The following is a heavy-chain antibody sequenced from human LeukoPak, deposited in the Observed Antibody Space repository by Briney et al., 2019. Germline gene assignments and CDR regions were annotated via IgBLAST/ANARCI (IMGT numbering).Heavy chain of an antibody. V-gene: IGHV3-11*04. CDR2: ISSSGSTI. D-gene: IGHD4-11*01. CDR3: ARDWATVTPRSRIFDY. Sequence: GGSLRLSCAASGFTFSDYYMSWIRQAPGKGLEWVSYISSSGSTIYYADSVKGRFTISRDNAKNSLYLQMNSLRAEDTAVYYCARDWATVTPRSRIFDYWGQGTLVTVSS. CDR1: GFTFSDYY. J-gene: IGHJ4*02.